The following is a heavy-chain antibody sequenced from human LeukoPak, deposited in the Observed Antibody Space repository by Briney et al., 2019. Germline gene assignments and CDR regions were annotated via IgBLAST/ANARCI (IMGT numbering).Heavy chain of an antibody. CDR1: GGSISSYY. D-gene: IGHD3-22*01. V-gene: IGHV4-59*01. J-gene: IGHJ4*02. Sequence: SETLSLTCTVSGGSISSYYWSWIRQPPGKGLEWIGYIYYSGSTNYNPSLKSRVTISVDTSKNQFSLKLSSVTAADTAVYYCARGRNYYDSSGFIDYWGQGTLVTVSS. CDR2: IYYSGST. CDR3: ARGRNYYDSSGFIDY.